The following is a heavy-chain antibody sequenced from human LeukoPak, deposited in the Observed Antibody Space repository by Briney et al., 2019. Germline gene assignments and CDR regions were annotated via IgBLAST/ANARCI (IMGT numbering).Heavy chain of an antibody. CDR2: IYTSGST. V-gene: IGHV4-61*02. Sequence: SETLSLTCSVYGGSISSSIYYWGWIRQPAGKGLEWIGRIYTSGSTDYNPSLKSRVTISVDKSKNQFSLKLSSVTAADTAIYYCARENREDVASGYQYDSWGQGTLVTVSS. CDR3: ARENREDVASGYQYDS. J-gene: IGHJ5*01. D-gene: IGHD3-22*01. CDR1: GGSISSSIYY.